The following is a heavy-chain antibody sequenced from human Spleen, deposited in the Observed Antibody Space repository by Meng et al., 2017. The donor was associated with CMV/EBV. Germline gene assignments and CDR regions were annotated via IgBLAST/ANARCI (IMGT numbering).Heavy chain of an antibody. J-gene: IGHJ6*02. V-gene: IGHV1-18*01. Sequence: ASVKVSCKASGYTFTSYGISWVRQAPGQGLEWMGWISAYNGNTNYAQKLQGRVTMTTDTSTSTAYMELRSLRSDDTAVYYCARVGDLYCSSSSCYYHYGMDVWGQGTTVTVSS. CDR2: ISAYNGNT. D-gene: IGHD2-2*01. CDR3: ARVGDLYCSSSSCYYHYGMDV. CDR1: GYTFTSYG.